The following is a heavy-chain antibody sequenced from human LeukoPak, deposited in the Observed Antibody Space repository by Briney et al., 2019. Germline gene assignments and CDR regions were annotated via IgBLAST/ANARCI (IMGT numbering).Heavy chain of an antibody. D-gene: IGHD2-15*01. CDR3: ASHCSGGSCYADY. CDR2: INHSGST. J-gene: IGHJ4*02. Sequence: PSETLSLTCAVYGGSFSGYYWSWIRQPPGKGLEWIGEINHSGSTNYNPSLKSRATISVDTSKNQFSLKLSSVTAADTAVYYCASHCSGGSCYADYWGQGTLVTVSS. CDR1: GGSFSGYY. V-gene: IGHV4-34*01.